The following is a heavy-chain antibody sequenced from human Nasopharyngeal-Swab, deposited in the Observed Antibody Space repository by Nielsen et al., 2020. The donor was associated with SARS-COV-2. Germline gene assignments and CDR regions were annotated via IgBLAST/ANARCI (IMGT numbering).Heavy chain of an antibody. Sequence: ASVKVSCKASGYTFTSYYMHWVRQAPGQGLEWMGIINPSGGSTSYAQKFQGRVTMTRDTSTSIVYMELSSLRSEDTAVYYCAREAVSSSYPKGGMDVWGQGTTVTVSS. CDR1: GYTFTSYY. V-gene: IGHV1-46*01. J-gene: IGHJ6*02. D-gene: IGHD6-13*01. CDR3: AREAVSSSYPKGGMDV. CDR2: INPSGGST.